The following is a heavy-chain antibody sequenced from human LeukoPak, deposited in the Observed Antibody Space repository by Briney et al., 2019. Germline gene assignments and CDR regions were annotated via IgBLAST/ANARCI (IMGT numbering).Heavy chain of an antibody. V-gene: IGHV4-39*07. J-gene: IGHJ4*02. D-gene: IGHD1-7*01. Sequence: SKTLSLTCTVSGGSISSSSYYWGWIRQPPGKGLEWIGSIYYSGSTYYNPSLKSRVTISVDTSKNQFSLKLSSVTAADTAVYYCARGWKLELVDYWGQGTLVTVSS. CDR2: IYYSGST. CDR1: GGSISSSSYY. CDR3: ARGWKLELVDY.